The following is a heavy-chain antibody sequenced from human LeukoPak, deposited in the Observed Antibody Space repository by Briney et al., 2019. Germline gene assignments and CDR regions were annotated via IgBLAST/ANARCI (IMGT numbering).Heavy chain of an antibody. CDR2: IRSKAYGGTT. V-gene: IGHV3-49*04. CDR3: TRYYDSSGYYFDY. J-gene: IGHJ4*02. Sequence: GGSLRLSCAASGFTFSNYLMNWVRQAPGKGLEWVGFIRSKAYGGTTEYAASVKGRFTISRDDSKSIAYLQMNSLKTEDTAVYYCTRYYDSSGYYFDYWGQGTLVTVSS. CDR1: GFTFSNYL. D-gene: IGHD3-22*01.